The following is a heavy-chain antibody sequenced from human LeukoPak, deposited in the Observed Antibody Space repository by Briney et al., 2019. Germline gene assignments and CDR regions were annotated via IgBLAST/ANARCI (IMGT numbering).Heavy chain of an antibody. Sequence: PSQTLSLTCTVSGGYISSGSYYWSWIRQPAGKGLEWIGRIYTSGSTNYNPSLKSRVTISVDTSKNQFSLKLSSVTAADTAVYYCARVFPGGGYFDYWGQGTLVTVSS. CDR1: GGYISSGSYY. J-gene: IGHJ4*02. CDR2: IYTSGST. CDR3: ARVFPGGGYFDY. V-gene: IGHV4-61*02. D-gene: IGHD3-16*01.